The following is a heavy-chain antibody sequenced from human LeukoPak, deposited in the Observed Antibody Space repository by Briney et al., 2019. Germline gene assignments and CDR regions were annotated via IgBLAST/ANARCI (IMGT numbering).Heavy chain of an antibody. V-gene: IGHV3-7*04. Sequence: GGSLRLSCEASGFTFRIYWMSWGRQAPGKGLEWVANIKHDGSEKYYVDSVKGRFTISRDNAKNSLYLQMNSLRAEDTAVYYCARDYFYPMDVWGQGTTVTVSS. J-gene: IGHJ6*02. CDR1: GFTFRIYW. CDR2: IKHDGSEK. CDR3: ARDYFYPMDV.